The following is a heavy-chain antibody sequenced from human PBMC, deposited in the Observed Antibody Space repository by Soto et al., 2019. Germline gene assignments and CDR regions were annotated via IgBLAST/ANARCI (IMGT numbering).Heavy chain of an antibody. CDR2: VYYSGTP. Sequence: SETLSVTCTVSGGSVIRATYYWNWIRQPPGKGLEWIGSVYYSGTPNYNPSLKSRVTISMDTSYNRLSLKLRSVTAADTAVYYCARDLYLRTGPWGMDVWGQGTTVTVSS. CDR3: ARDLYLRTGPWGMDV. D-gene: IGHD3-9*01. V-gene: IGHV4-61*01. CDR1: GGSVIRATYY. J-gene: IGHJ6*02.